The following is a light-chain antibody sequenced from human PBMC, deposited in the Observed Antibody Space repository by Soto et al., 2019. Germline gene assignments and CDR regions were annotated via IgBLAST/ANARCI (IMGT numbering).Light chain of an antibody. CDR2: GAS. CDR1: QSVSSS. J-gene: IGKJ5*01. V-gene: IGKV3-15*01. Sequence: EIVLTQSPGTLSLSPGEGATLSCRASQSVSSSYIAWYQQRPGQTPSLLIYGASTRATGVPARFSGSGSGTEFTLTISSLQSEDFAVYYCQQYNNWPRTFGQGTRLEIK. CDR3: QQYNNWPRT.